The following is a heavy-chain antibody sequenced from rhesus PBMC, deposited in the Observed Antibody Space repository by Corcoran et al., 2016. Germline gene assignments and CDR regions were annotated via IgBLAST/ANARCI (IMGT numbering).Heavy chain of an antibody. CDR3: ARRTTVTLFDY. D-gene: IGHD4-35*01. V-gene: IGHV2-152*01. Sequence: QVTLKESGPARVKPTQPLTLTCTFSGFSLTTSGMGVGLIVQPPGKAMEWRALISWDDDKRYSTSLKSRLTISKDTAKNQVVLTMTNMDPVDTATYYCARRTTVTLFDYWGQGVLVTVSS. J-gene: IGHJ4*01. CDR1: GFSLTTSGMG. CDR2: ISWDDDK.